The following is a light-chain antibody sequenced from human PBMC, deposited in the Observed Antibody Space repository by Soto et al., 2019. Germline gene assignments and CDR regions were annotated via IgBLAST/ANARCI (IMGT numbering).Light chain of an antibody. J-gene: IGKJ3*01. CDR2: DAS. Sequence: DIVLTQSPGTLSLSPGERGTLSCRASQSVSNNFLAWYQQKPGQAPRLLIYDASTRATGIPDRFSGSGSGTDFTLTISRLEPEDFAVYYCQQYGRSPLTFGPGTKVDIK. CDR3: QQYGRSPLT. CDR1: QSVSNNF. V-gene: IGKV3-20*01.